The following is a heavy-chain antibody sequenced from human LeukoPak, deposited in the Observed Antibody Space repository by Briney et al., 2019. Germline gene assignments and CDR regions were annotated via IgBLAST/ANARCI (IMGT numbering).Heavy chain of an antibody. CDR3: AELGITMIEGV. D-gene: IGHD3-22*01. CDR1: GFTFSSYE. CDR2: ISSSGSTI. Sequence: GGSLRLSCAASGFTFSSYEMSWVRQAPGKGLEWVSYISSSGSTIYYADSVKGRFTISRDNAKNSLYLQMNSLRAEDMAVYYCAELGITMIEGVWGKGTTVTISS. V-gene: IGHV3-48*03. J-gene: IGHJ6*04.